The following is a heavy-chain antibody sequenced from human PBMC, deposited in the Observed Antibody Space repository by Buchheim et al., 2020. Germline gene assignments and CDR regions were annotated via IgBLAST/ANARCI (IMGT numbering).Heavy chain of an antibody. D-gene: IGHD3-10*01. Sequence: QVQLVESGGGVVQPGRSLRLSCAASGFTFSSYGMHWVRQAPGKGLEWVAVISYDGSNKYYADSVKGRFTISRDNSKNTLYLQMNSLRAEDTAVYYCAKVRPRITMVRGALDYWGQGTL. CDR2: ISYDGSNK. CDR3: AKVRPRITMVRGALDY. J-gene: IGHJ4*02. V-gene: IGHV3-30*18. CDR1: GFTFSSYG.